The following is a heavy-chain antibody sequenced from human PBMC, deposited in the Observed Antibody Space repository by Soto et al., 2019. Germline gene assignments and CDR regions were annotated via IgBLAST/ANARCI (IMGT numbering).Heavy chain of an antibody. D-gene: IGHD5-18*01. CDR1: GFTFRSYA. CDR3: VKGNSAYSYNKWFDP. Sequence: LRLSCSASGFTFRSYAIHWVRQAPGKGLEYVSALSGDGRSTYYADSVKGRFTVFRDNSKNTLFLQMSSLRVEDTAVYYCVKGNSAYSYNKWFDPWGQGTLVTVSS. CDR2: LSGDGRST. V-gene: IGHV3-64D*06. J-gene: IGHJ5*02.